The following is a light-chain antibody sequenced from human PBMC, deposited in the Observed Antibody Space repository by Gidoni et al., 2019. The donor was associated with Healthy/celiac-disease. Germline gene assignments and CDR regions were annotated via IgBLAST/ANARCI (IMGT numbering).Light chain of an antibody. CDR2: DAS. V-gene: IGKV3-11*01. Sequence: EIVLTQSPATLSLSPGERATLSCRASQSFSSYLAWYQQKPGQAPRLLIYDASTRATGIPARFSGSGSGTDFTFTISSLEPEDFAVYYCQQRSSWPHTFXGXTKVXIK. CDR1: QSFSSY. CDR3: QQRSSWPHT. J-gene: IGKJ4*01.